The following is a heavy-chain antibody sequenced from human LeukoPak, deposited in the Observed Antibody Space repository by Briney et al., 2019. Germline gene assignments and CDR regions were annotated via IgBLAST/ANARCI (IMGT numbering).Heavy chain of an antibody. CDR2: INSDGSST. CDR3: AKGGGYSSSPDDY. J-gene: IGHJ4*02. V-gene: IGHV3-74*01. CDR1: GFTFSSYW. D-gene: IGHD6-13*01. Sequence: PGGSLGLSCAASGFTFSSYWMHWVRQAPGKGLVWVSHINSDGSSTSYADSVKGRFTISRDNAKNTLYLQMNSLRAEDTAVYYCAKGGGYSSSPDDYWGQGTLVTVSS.